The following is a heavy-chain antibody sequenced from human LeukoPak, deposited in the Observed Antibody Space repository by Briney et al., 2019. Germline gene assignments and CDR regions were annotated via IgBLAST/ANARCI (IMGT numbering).Heavy chain of an antibody. Sequence: GGSLRLSCAASGFTFSSYAMSWVRQAPGKGLEWVSAISGSGGSTYYADSVKGRFTISRDNSKNTLYLQMNNLRVDDTAVYYCAKDRIIISFGDVSKHWGQGTLVTVSS. V-gene: IGHV3-23*01. CDR1: GFTFSSYA. D-gene: IGHD3-10*01. J-gene: IGHJ1*01. CDR2: ISGSGGST. CDR3: AKDRIIISFGDVSKH.